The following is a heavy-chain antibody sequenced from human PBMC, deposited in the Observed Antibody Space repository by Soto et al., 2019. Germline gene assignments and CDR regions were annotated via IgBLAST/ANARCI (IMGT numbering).Heavy chain of an antibody. V-gene: IGHV4-4*02. CDR3: ARAGYGGNSGDY. CDR1: GGSISGTNW. CDR2: IHHSGST. J-gene: IGHJ4*02. Sequence: QVQLQESGPGLVKPSGTLSLTCAVSGGSISGTNWWSWVRQPPGKGLEWIGEIHHSGSTNYNPSLKRRVTMPEHKSKNQFALARSLVTAAATAVYYCARAGYGGNSGDYWGQGTLVTVSS. D-gene: IGHD2-21*02.